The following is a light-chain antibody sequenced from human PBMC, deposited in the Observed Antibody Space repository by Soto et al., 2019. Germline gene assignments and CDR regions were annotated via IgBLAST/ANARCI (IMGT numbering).Light chain of an antibody. CDR2: EVS. CDR1: SSDVGGYNY. J-gene: IGLJ2*01. CDR3: SSFAGNNNLV. Sequence: SALTQPPSASGSPGQSVTLSCTGTSSDVGGYNYVSWYQQHPGKAPKLMISEVSKRPSGVPDRFSGSKSGNTASLTVSGLQAEDAADYYCSSFAGNNNLVFGGATKLTVL. V-gene: IGLV2-8*01.